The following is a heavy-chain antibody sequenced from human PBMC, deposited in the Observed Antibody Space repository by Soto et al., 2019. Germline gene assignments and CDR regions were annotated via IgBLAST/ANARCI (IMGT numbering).Heavy chain of an antibody. D-gene: IGHD6-13*01. CDR3: ARDHYIAAAGTTDAFDI. V-gene: IGHV3-21*01. J-gene: IGHJ3*02. Sequence: GGSLSLSCAASGFTFSSYSMNWVRQAPGKGLEWVSSISSSSSYIYYADSVKGRFTISRDNAKNSLYLQMNSLRAEDTAVYYCARDHYIAAAGTTDAFDIWGQGTMVTVSS. CDR1: GFTFSSYS. CDR2: ISSSSSYI.